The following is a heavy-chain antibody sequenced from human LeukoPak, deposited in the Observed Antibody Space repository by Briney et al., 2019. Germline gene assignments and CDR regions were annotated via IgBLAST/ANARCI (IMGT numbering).Heavy chain of an antibody. CDR3: TTWSY. V-gene: IGHV3-15*01. Sequence: PGGSLRLSCAASGFTFSNAWMNWVRQAPGKGLEWVGRIRSKAAGSTAEYAAPVKGGFTISRDDSKNTLYLEMNSLKNEDTAVYYCTTWSYWGQGSLVTVSS. CDR2: IRSKAAGSTA. CDR1: GFTFSNAW. D-gene: IGHD3-3*01. J-gene: IGHJ4*02.